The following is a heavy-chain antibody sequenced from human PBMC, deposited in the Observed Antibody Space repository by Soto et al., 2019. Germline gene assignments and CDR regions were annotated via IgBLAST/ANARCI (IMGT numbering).Heavy chain of an antibody. Sequence: QVQLQQWGAGLLKPSETLSLTCAVYGGSLSDYYWNWLRQPPGKGLEWIGEINHRGTTSYNPSLKSRVDISVDTAMTQFSLKLRSVTDADTAIYYCARYQWNPGAFDPWGPGTQVTVSS. CDR1: GGSLSDYY. CDR3: ARYQWNPGAFDP. D-gene: IGHD1-20*01. V-gene: IGHV4-34*01. J-gene: IGHJ5*02. CDR2: INHRGTT.